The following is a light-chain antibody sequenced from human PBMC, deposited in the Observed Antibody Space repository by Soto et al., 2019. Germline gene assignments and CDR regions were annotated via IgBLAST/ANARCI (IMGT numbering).Light chain of an antibody. CDR1: SSDVGGCNC. CDR3: SSFTITRTYV. J-gene: IGLJ1*01. V-gene: IGLV2-14*01. Sequence: QSALTQPASVSGPPGQSITISCTGTSSDVGGCNCVSWYQHYPGKAPKLIIYEVNIRPSWVSNRFSGSKSGNTASLTISGLQAEDEADYYCSSFTITRTYVFGTGTKLTVL. CDR2: EVN.